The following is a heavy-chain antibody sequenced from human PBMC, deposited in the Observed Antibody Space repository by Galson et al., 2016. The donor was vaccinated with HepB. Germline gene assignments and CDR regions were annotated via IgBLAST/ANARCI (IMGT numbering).Heavy chain of an antibody. CDR3: TAQADYFDPSNFTEACWFDP. J-gene: IGHJ5*02. Sequence: SLRLSCAASGFTFSKAWMSWVRQAPGKGLEWIGRVKSRSDGGTTAYAAPVKGRFTISRDDSKNTLSLQMNSLKTEDTAKYYCTAQADYFDPSNFTEACWFDPWGQGTLVTVSS. V-gene: IGHV3-15*01. CDR2: VKSRSDGGTT. D-gene: IGHD3-22*01. CDR1: GFTFSKAW.